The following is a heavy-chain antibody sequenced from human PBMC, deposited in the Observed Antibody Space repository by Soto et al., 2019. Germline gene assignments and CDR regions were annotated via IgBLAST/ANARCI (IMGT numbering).Heavy chain of an antibody. V-gene: IGHV1-3*01. D-gene: IGHD3-10*01. CDR1: GYTFTSYA. Sequence: QVQLVQSRAEVKKPGASVKVSCKASGYTFTSYAIHWVRQAPGQRLEWMGWINAGNGNTKYSQKFQGRVTITRDTSASTAYMELSSLRSEDTAVYYCARDLAFGLSDYWGQGTLVTVSS. J-gene: IGHJ4*02. CDR3: ARDLAFGLSDY. CDR2: INAGNGNT.